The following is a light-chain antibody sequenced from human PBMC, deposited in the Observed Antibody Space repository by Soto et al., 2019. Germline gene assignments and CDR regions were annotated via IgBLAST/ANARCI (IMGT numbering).Light chain of an antibody. CDR3: QTWGSAIHV. V-gene: IGLV4-69*01. CDR2: VNSDGRH. J-gene: IGLJ3*02. CDR1: SGHSNYA. Sequence: QSVLTQSPSASASLGASVKLTCTLSSGHSNYAIAWHQQQPEKGPRYLMKVNSDGRHSKGDGIPERFAGSSSGAERYLIISGLQSEHETDYYCQTWGSAIHVFGGGTKLTVL.